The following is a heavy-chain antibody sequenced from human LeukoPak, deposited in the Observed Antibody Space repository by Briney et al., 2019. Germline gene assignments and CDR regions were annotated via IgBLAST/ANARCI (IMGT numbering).Heavy chain of an antibody. V-gene: IGHV3-7*01. D-gene: IGHD5-24*01. Sequence: PGGSLRLSCAASGFTFSSYWMSWVRQAPGKGLEWVANIKQDGSEKYCVDSVKGRFTISRDNAKNSLYLQMNSLRAEDTAVYYCARALDGYNSPAGDYWGQGTLVTVSS. CDR1: GFTFSSYW. CDR3: ARALDGYNSPAGDY. CDR2: IKQDGSEK. J-gene: IGHJ4*02.